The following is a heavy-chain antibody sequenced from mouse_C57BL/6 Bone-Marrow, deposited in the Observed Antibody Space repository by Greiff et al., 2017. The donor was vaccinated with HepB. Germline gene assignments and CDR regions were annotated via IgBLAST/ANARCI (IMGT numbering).Heavy chain of an antibody. Sequence: EVKLQESGGGLVKPGGSLKLSCAASGFTFSDYGMHWVRQAPEKGLEWVAYISSGSSTIYYADTVKGRFTISRDNAKNTLFLQMTSLRSEDTAMYYCARPLNWSSAMDYWGQGTSVTVSS. CDR2: ISSGSSTI. CDR3: ARPLNWSSAMDY. CDR1: GFTFSDYG. D-gene: IGHD1-3*01. J-gene: IGHJ4*01. V-gene: IGHV5-17*01.